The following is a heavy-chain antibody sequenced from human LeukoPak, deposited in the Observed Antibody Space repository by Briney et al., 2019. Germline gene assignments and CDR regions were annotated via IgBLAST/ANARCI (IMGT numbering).Heavy chain of an antibody. Sequence: PGXGVEWXGEINNSGSTNDNTSLKRGVTISVDKCKKKFSLKLSSFTAADTAVYYCARAGYYDSSGLDYWGQGTLVTVSS. V-gene: IGHV4-34*01. D-gene: IGHD3-22*01. J-gene: IGHJ4*02. CDR2: INNSGST. CDR3: ARAGYYDSSGLDY.